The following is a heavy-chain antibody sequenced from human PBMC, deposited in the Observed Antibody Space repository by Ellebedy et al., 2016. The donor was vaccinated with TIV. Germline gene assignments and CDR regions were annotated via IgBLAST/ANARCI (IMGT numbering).Heavy chain of an antibody. CDR3: ARHESRQFDQLDGMDV. V-gene: IGHV4-59*08. CDR1: SVSITSYY. J-gene: IGHJ6*02. D-gene: IGHD3-9*01. Sequence: MPSETLSLTCTASSVSITSYYWGRVRQPPGKGLQWIGYVFHNGSNTYTPSLKSRVTMSVDTSKNQIFLSLRSVTAADTAVYYCARHESRQFDQLDGMDVWGQGTTVTVSS. CDR2: VFHNGSN.